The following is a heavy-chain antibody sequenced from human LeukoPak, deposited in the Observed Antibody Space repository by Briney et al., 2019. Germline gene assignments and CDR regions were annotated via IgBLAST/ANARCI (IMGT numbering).Heavy chain of an antibody. CDR2: IWYDGSIK. D-gene: IGHD6-19*01. CDR1: GFIPSSYS. J-gene: IGHJ4*02. V-gene: IGHV3-33*01. Sequence: PGRSLRLSCAASGFIPSSYSMRSGCQAPGKGLEWVAVIWYDGSIKYYADSVKGRFTISRDNSKNTLYLQMNSLRAEDTALYYCASAAGPFDNWGQGTLVTVSS. CDR3: ASAAGPFDN.